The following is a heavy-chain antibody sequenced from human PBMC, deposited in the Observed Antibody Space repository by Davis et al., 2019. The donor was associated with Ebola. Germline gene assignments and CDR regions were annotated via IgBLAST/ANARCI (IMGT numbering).Heavy chain of an antibody. V-gene: IGHV4-61*01. Sequence: SETLSLTCTVSGGSVSSGSYYWSWIRQPPGKGLEWIGYIHYSGDTKSNPSLKSRVTISVDTSKNQFSLKLNSVTATDTAVFYCARSNYGSGSYDSWGQGALVTVSS. J-gene: IGHJ5*01. CDR1: GGSVSSGSYY. CDR2: IHYSGDT. D-gene: IGHD3-10*01. CDR3: ARSNYGSGSYDS.